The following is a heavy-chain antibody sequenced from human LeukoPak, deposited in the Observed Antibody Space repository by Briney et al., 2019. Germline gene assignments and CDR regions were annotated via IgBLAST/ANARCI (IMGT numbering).Heavy chain of an antibody. Sequence: SETLSLTCAVYGGSFSGYYWSWIRQPPGEGLEWIGEINHSGSTNYNPSLKSRVTISVDTSKNQFSLKLSSVTAADTAVYYCARPRWNWWGQGTLVTVSS. CDR2: INHSGST. D-gene: IGHD1-1*01. V-gene: IGHV4-34*01. CDR3: ARPRWNW. J-gene: IGHJ4*02. CDR1: GGSFSGYY.